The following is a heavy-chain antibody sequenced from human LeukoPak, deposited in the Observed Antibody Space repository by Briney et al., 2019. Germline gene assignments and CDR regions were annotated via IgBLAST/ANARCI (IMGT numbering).Heavy chain of an antibody. V-gene: IGHV3-21*01. CDR3: ATASPLGPYCSGWFAHDY. CDR2: ISSSSSYI. Sequence: GGSLRLSCAASGFTFSSYSMNWVRQAPGKGLEWVSSISSSSSYIYYADSVKGRFTISRDNAKNSLYLQMNSLRAEDTAVYYCATASPLGPYCSGWFAHDYWGQGTLVTVSS. J-gene: IGHJ4*02. D-gene: IGHD6-19*01. CDR1: GFTFSSYS.